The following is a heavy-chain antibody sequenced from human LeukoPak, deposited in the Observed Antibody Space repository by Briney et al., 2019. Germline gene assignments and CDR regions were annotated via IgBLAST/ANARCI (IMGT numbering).Heavy chain of an antibody. V-gene: IGHV3-20*04. CDR1: GFTFDDYG. Sequence: GGSLRLSCAASGFTFDDYGMSWVRQAPGKGLEWVSGINWNGGSTGYADSVKGRFTISRDNSKNTLYLQMNSLRAEDTAVYYCAKRIITPFGEFLADDYWGQGTLVTVSS. CDR3: AKRIITPFGEFLADDY. J-gene: IGHJ4*02. D-gene: IGHD3-10*01. CDR2: INWNGGST.